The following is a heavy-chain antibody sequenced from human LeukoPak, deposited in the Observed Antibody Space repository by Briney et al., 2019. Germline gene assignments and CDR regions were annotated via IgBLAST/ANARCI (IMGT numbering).Heavy chain of an antibody. CDR3: AKGTDYYDSRGHYYANFDY. V-gene: IGHV3-23*01. J-gene: IGHJ4*02. D-gene: IGHD3-22*01. Sequence: PGGSLRLSCAASGFTFSSYAMSWVRRAPGKGLEWVSSISGSGGSTYYADSVKGRFTISRGNSKNTLSLQINSLRAEDTALYYCAKGTDYYDSRGHYYANFDYWGQGTLVTVSS. CDR1: GFTFSSYA. CDR2: ISGSGGST.